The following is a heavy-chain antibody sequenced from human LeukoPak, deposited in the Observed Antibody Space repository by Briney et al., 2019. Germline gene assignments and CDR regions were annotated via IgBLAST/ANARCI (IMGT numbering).Heavy chain of an antibody. Sequence: GGSLRLSCAASGFTFSSYAMTWVRQAPGKGLEWVSGLSGSGGTTYYADSMKGRFTISRDNSKNALYLQMNSLRAEDTAIYYCAKTGPPGLWFGESSSVEYFYFYGMDVWGQGTTATVSS. J-gene: IGHJ6*02. D-gene: IGHD3-10*01. V-gene: IGHV3-23*01. CDR1: GFTFSSYA. CDR3: AKTGPPGLWFGESSSVEYFYFYGMDV. CDR2: LSGSGGTT.